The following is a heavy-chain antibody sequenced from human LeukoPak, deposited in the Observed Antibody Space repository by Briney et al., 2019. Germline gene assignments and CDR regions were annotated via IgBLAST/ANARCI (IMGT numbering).Heavy chain of an antibody. CDR2: LYSGGTT. V-gene: IGHV3-66*01. J-gene: IGHJ4*02. CDR1: EFTVSTNH. D-gene: IGHD3-10*01. CDR3: TRDRDSMVRGNYFGS. Sequence: GGSLRISCAASEFTVSTNHMSWVRQAPGRGLEWVSVLYSGGTTSYADSVKGRFTISSDNSKYTVYLQMNSLRVEDTAVYYCTRDRDSMVRGNYFGSWGQGTLVTVSS.